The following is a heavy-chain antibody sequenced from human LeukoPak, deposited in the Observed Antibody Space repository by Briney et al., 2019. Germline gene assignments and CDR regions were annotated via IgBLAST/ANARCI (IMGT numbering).Heavy chain of an antibody. CDR3: ARDAQWELRALDV. J-gene: IGHJ3*01. Sequence: GASVKVSCKASGGTFISYAISWVRQAPGQGLEWMGGIIPILGTANYAQKFQGRVTITADKSTNTTYMEISSLTSDDTALYYCARDAQWELRALDVWGRGTMVIVSS. V-gene: IGHV1-69*10. CDR2: IIPILGTA. CDR1: GGTFISYA. D-gene: IGHD1-26*01.